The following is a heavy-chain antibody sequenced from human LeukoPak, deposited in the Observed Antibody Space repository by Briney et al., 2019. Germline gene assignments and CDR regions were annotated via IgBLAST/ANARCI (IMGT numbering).Heavy chain of an antibody. V-gene: IGHV4-4*02. CDR2: IFHSGRT. CDR1: GGSITSNYW. D-gene: IGHD3-10*01. Sequence: PSETLSLTCVVSGGSITSNYWWSWVRQSPGKGLEWIGEIFHSGRTNYNPSLKSRVTISVDTSKNQFSLKLSSVTAADTAVYYCARTRYYYNSRSYGAPYYFDYWGQGTLVTVSS. CDR3: ARTRYYYNSRSYGAPYYFDY. J-gene: IGHJ4*02.